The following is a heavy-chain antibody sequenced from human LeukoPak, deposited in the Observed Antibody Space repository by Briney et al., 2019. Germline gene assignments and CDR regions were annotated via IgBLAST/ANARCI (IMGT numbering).Heavy chain of an antibody. D-gene: IGHD3-9*01. CDR1: GYTFTRYY. Sequence: ASVKVSCKASGYTFTRYYMHWVRQAPGQGLEWMGIINPSGGSTSYAQKFQGRVTMTRDTSTSTVYMELSSLRSEDTAVYYCARDPRDYDILTGVLWGCWFDPWGQGTLVTVSS. V-gene: IGHV1-46*01. CDR3: ARDPRDYDILTGVLWGCWFDP. J-gene: IGHJ5*02. CDR2: INPSGGST.